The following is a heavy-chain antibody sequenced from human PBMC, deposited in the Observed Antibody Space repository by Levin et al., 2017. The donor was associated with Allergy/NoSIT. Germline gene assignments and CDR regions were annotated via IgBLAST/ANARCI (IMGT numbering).Heavy chain of an antibody. J-gene: IGHJ4*02. CDR3: AKDHDPYRGSSSWSMLN. V-gene: IGHV3-30*18. D-gene: IGHD6-13*01. CDR1: GFTFSSYG. CDR2: MSYDGSSK. Sequence: GGSLRLSCAASGFTFSSYGMHGVRQAPGRGLEWVAVMSYDGSSKNYADSVKGRFTISRDNSKNTLYLEMNSLRAEDTAVYYCAKDHDPYRGSSSWSMLNWGQGTLVTVSS.